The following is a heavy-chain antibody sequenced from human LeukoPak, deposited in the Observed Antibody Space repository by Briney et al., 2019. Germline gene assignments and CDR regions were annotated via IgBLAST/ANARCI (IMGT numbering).Heavy chain of an antibody. V-gene: IGHV4-4*02. CDR1: GGSICSNNW. CDR2: IYHSGST. CDR3: ARGRDSSSWYVHYFDY. D-gene: IGHD6-13*01. J-gene: IGHJ4*02. Sequence: PSETLSLTCAVSGGSICSNNWWSWVRQPPGKGLEWIGGIYHSGSTYYNPSLKSRVTISVDTSKNQFSLKLSSVTAADTAVYYCARGRDSSSWYVHYFDYWGQGTLVTVSS.